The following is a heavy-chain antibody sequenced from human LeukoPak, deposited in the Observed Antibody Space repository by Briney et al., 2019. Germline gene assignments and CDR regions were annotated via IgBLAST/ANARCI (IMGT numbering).Heavy chain of an antibody. J-gene: IGHJ3*02. V-gene: IGHV1-69*04. Sequence: GASVKVSCKASGGTFSSYAISWVRQAPGQGLEWMGRIIPILGIANYAQKFQGRVTITADKSTSTAYMELSSLRSEDTSVYYCARTLAPYDAFDIWGQGTMVTVSS. CDR3: ARTLAPYDAFDI. D-gene: IGHD2-15*01. CDR2: IIPILGIA. CDR1: GGTFSSYA.